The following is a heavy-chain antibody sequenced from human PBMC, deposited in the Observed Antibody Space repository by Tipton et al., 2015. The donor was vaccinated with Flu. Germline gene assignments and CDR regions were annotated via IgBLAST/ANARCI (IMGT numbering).Heavy chain of an antibody. D-gene: IGHD1-26*01. V-gene: IGHV3-30*04. CDR3: TRGAGGSYYFDY. CDR2: ISKDEINK. CDR1: GFTFSSHA. J-gene: IGHJ4*02. Sequence: SLRLSCAASGFTFSSHAMHWVRQAPGKGLEWVAIISKDEINKFYTGSVRGRFTISRDNSKNTLYLQMNSLRADDTAVYYCTRGAGGSYYFDYWGQGTLVTVSS.